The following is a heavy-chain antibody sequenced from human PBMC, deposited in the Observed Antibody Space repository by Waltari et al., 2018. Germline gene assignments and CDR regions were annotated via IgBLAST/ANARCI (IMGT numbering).Heavy chain of an antibody. CDR3: AVDTWCSGGSCYSGGLDY. J-gene: IGHJ4*02. D-gene: IGHD2-15*01. CDR1: GSTFSSEC. V-gene: IGHV3-33*03. CDR2: ICDDGSNK. Sequence: QVQLVESGGGVVQPGRSVRLSCAASGSTFSSECMHWVRPAPGKGLAWVAVICDDGSNKYYADPGQGRFTISRDNSKNTLYLQMNSLRAEDTAVYYCAVDTWCSGGSCYSGGLDYWGQGTLVTVSS.